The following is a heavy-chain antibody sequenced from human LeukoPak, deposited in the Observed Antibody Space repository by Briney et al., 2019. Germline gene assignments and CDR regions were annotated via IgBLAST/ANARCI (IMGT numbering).Heavy chain of an antibody. CDR2: INTDGSVT. Sequence: GGSLRLSCAVSGFTFRDYWMHWVRRASGKGLVWISRINTDGSVTDYADSVKGRFTISRDNAKNTLYLQMNSLITEDTALYYCTRSFGGSGDYWGQGTLVTVSS. D-gene: IGHD4-23*01. V-gene: IGHV3-74*01. CDR1: GFTFRDYW. J-gene: IGHJ4*02. CDR3: TRSFGGSGDY.